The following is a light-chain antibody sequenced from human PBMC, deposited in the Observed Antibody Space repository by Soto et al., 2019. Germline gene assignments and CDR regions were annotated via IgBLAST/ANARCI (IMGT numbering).Light chain of an antibody. CDR3: SSYTTAFFYV. Sequence: QSVLTQPASVSGSPGQSITISCTGSSSDIGAFNYVALYQQHPGKAPKLIIHGVTNRPSGVSSRFSGSKSDYTASLTISGLQAEDEADYYCSSYTTAFFYVFGTGTKVTVL. J-gene: IGLJ1*01. CDR2: GVT. CDR1: SSDIGAFNY. V-gene: IGLV2-14*01.